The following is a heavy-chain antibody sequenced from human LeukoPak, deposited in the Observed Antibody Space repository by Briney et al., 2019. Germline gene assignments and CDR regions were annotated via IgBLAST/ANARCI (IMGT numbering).Heavy chain of an antibody. CDR2: IKEDGSAQ. CDR3: ATSSNAPGNH. Sequence: GGSLRLSCAASGFTFNGYWMSWVRQAPGKGLEWVANIKEDGSAQYYVGSVKARFTISRDNAKNSLNLQMNSLRAEDTAVYYCATSSNAPGNHWGQGTLVTVSS. D-gene: IGHD2-2*01. V-gene: IGHV3-7*01. CDR1: GFTFNGYW. J-gene: IGHJ5*02.